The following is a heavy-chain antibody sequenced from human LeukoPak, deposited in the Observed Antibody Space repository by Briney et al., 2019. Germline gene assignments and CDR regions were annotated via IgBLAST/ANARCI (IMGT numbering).Heavy chain of an antibody. V-gene: IGHV4-59*12. CDR1: GGSISSYY. CDR2: IYYSGST. J-gene: IGHJ5*02. Sequence: PSETLSLTCTVSGGSISSYYWGWIRQPPGKGLEWIGYIYYSGSTNYNPSLKSRVTISVDTSKNQFSLQLNSVTPEDTAVYYCARDLVGDGWFDPWGQGTLVTVSS. D-gene: IGHD2-8*02. CDR3: ARDLVGDGWFDP.